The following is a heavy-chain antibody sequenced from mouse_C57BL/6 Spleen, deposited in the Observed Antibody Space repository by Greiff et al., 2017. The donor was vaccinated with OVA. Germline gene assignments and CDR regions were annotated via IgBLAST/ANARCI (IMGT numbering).Heavy chain of an antibody. J-gene: IGHJ1*03. Sequence: DVKLVESGGGLVKPGGSLKLSCAASGFTFSSYTMSWVRQTPEKRLEWVATISGGGGNTYYPDSVKGRFTISRDNAKNTLYLQMSSLRSEDTALYYCARRRLHWYFDVWGTGTTVTVSS. CDR2: ISGGGGNT. CDR3: ARRRLHWYFDV. CDR1: GFTFSSYT. V-gene: IGHV5-9*01.